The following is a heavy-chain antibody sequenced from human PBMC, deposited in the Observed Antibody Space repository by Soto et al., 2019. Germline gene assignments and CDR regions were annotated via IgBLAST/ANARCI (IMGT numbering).Heavy chain of an antibody. CDR3: ARDPIGYGGWFDP. CDR1: CSSIFSGGYY. CDR2: IYYSGST. Sequence: SETLSLTCTLSCSSIFSGGYYWSWIRQHPGKGLEWIGYIYYSGSTYYNPSLKSRPSISLHTSKNQISLELSSVTAADTAVYYCARDPIGYGGWFDPWGQGTLVTVS. J-gene: IGHJ5*02. V-gene: IGHV4-31*03. D-gene: IGHD5-12*01.